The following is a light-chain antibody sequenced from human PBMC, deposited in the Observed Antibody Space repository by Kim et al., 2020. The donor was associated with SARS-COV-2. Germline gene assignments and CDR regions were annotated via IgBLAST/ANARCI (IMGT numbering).Light chain of an antibody. Sequence: EIVMTQSPATLSVSLGERATLSCRASQSVSTTLAWYQQKPGQAPRLLIYGASTRATGVPARFSGSGSGTEFALTISSLQSEDFAVYFCHQYSNWPTTFGRGTKVDIK. V-gene: IGKV3-15*01. CDR1: QSVSTT. CDR2: GAS. CDR3: HQYSNWPTT. J-gene: IGKJ1*01.